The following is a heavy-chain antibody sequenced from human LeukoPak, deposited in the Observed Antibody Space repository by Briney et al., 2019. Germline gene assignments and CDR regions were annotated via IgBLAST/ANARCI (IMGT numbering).Heavy chain of an antibody. V-gene: IGHV3-21*01. D-gene: IGHD6-13*01. J-gene: IGHJ4*02. CDR2: ISGGSGYI. Sequence: GGSLRLSCAASGFTFTSYSMNWVRQAPGKGLEWVSSISGGSGYIYYADSVKGRFTISRDDAKSSLYLQMNSLRADDTAVYYCARDGWPGSSYYRPFDYWGQGTLVTVSS. CDR1: GFTFTSYS. CDR3: ARDGWPGSSYYRPFDY.